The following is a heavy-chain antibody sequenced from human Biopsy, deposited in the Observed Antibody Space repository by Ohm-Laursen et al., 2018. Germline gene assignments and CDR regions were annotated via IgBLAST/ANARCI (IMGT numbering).Heavy chain of an antibody. V-gene: IGHV4-4*07. CDR2: IYPGGST. D-gene: IGHD3-22*01. J-gene: IGHJ3*01. CDR3: ASVVLGPTNDAFDL. Sequence: SETLSLTWNVSGGDINNYYWSWIRQPARKGLEWIGRIYPGGSTNYNPSLKSRVTMSVDTSKKQLSLRLRSVTAADTAMYYCASVVLGPTNDAFDLWGQGTMVVVSS. CDR1: GGDINNYY.